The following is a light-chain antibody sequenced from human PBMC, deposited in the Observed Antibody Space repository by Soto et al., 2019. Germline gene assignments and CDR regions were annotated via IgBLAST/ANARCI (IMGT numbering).Light chain of an antibody. V-gene: IGKV3-20*01. CDR3: QQYGSSRT. CDR2: GVS. CDR1: QSVNSSY. J-gene: IGKJ1*01. Sequence: EIVLTQSPGTLSLSPGERATLSCRASQSVNSSYLAWYQQKPGQAPRLLIYGVSSRATGIPDRFSGSGSGTDFTLTITRLEPEDFAVYYCQQYGSSRTFGQGTKVEIK.